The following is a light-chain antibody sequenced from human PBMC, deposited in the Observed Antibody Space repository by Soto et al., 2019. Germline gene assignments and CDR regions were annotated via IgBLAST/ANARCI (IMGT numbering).Light chain of an antibody. CDR1: SNDIGSYNY. Sequence: QSVLTQPASLSGSPGQSITISCTGSSNDIGSYNYVSWYQQHPGKAPKLIIFDVSNRLSGVSNRFSGSRSGNTASLTISQLQTEDEADYFCHSYQLIGGGTKLTVL. J-gene: IGLJ2*01. CDR2: DVS. V-gene: IGLV2-14*03. CDR3: HSYQL.